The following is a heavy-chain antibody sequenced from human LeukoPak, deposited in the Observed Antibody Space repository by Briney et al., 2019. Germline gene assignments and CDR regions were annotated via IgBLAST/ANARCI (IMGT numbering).Heavy chain of an antibody. J-gene: IGHJ3*02. CDR1: GFTFSSYS. CDR2: ISSSSSYI. D-gene: IGHD1-26*01. V-gene: IGHV3-21*01. CDR3: ARDSGGVGATNAFDI. Sequence: GGSLRLSCAASGFTFSSYSMNWIRQAPGKGLVWVSSISSSSSYIYYADPVKGRFTISRDNAKNSLYLQMNSLRAEDTAVYYCARDSGGVGATNAFDIWGQGTMVTVSS.